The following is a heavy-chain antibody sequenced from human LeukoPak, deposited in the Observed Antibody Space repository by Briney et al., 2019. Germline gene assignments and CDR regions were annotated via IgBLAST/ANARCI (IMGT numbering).Heavy chain of an antibody. Sequence: SETLSLTCTVSGSSISSSSYYWGWVRQPPGKGPEWIGTIYYSGTTYYNPSLKSRVTVSVDTSKNQFSLRLSSVTAADTAVYFCARYVVTRGYSFDYWGQGTLVTVSS. J-gene: IGHJ4*02. CDR3: ARYVVTRGYSFDY. CDR1: GSSISSSSYY. D-gene: IGHD4-23*01. V-gene: IGHV4-39*01. CDR2: IYYSGTT.